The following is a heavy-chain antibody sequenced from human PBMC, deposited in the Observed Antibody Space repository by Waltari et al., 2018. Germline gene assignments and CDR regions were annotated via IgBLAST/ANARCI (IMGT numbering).Heavy chain of an antibody. CDR3: ARHEGGSALEWFQYYYYGMDV. J-gene: IGHJ6*02. V-gene: IGHV4-38-2*01. D-gene: IGHD3-3*01. CDR2: IYHSGST. Sequence: RQPPGKGLEWIGSIYHSGSTYYNPSLKSRVTISVDTSKNQFSLKLSSVTAADTAVYYCARHEGGSALEWFQYYYYGMDVWGQGTTVTVSS.